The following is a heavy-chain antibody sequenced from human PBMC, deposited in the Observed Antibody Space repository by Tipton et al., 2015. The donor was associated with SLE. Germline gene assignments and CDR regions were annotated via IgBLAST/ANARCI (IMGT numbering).Heavy chain of an antibody. CDR2: IKHDGSEK. D-gene: IGHD3-10*01. Sequence: LSLTCTVSGGSMTPYYWSWVRQAPGKGLEWVANIKHDGSEKHYTDSVKGRFTISRDNAKNTLYLQMNSLRAEDTAVYHCARNLGDDFNAFDMWGQGTKVTVSS. CDR3: ARNLGDDFNAFDM. CDR1: GGSMTPYY. V-gene: IGHV3-7*01. J-gene: IGHJ3*02.